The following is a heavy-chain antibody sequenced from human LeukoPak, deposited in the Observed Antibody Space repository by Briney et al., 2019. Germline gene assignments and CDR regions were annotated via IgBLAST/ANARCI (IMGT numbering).Heavy chain of an antibody. CDR3: ARNFQIGYSSGWYRFDY. Sequence: ASVKVSCKASGYTFTSYDVNWVRQATGQGLEWMGWMNPNTGITGYAQKFQGRVTITRNTSISTAYMELSSLRSEDTAVYYCARNFQIGYSSGWYRFDYWGQGTLVTVSS. CDR2: MNPNTGIT. J-gene: IGHJ4*02. CDR1: GYTFTSYD. V-gene: IGHV1-8*03. D-gene: IGHD6-19*01.